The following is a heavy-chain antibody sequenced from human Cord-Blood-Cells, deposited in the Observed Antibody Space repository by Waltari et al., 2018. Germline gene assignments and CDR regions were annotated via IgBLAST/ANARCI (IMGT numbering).Heavy chain of an antibody. D-gene: IGHD7-27*01. CDR1: GGSISSYY. CDR3: ARGWGSDY. Sequence: QVQLQESGPGLVKPSETLSLTCTVSGGSISSYYWSWIRQPPGKGLEWSGYIYYSGSTNYTPSHKSRVTISVDTSKNQFSLKLSSVTAADAAVYYCARGWGSDYWGQGTLVTVSS. V-gene: IGHV4-59*01. J-gene: IGHJ4*02. CDR2: IYYSGST.